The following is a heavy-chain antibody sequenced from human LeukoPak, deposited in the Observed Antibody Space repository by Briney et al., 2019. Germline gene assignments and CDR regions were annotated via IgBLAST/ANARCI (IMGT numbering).Heavy chain of an antibody. CDR2: ISWNSGSI. J-gene: IGHJ4*02. CDR3: ASLLTGNGIDY. CDR1: GFTFDDYA. V-gene: IGHV3-9*01. D-gene: IGHD1-1*01. Sequence: GGSLRLSCAASGFTFDDYAMHWVRQAPGKGLEWVSGISWNSGSIGYADSVKGRFTISRDNAKNSLYLQMNSLRAEDTAVYYCASLLTGNGIDYWGQGTLATVSS.